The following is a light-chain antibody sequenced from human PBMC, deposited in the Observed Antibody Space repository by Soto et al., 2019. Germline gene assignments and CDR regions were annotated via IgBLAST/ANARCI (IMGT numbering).Light chain of an antibody. J-gene: IGLJ1*01. CDR1: SSDVGGYNY. CDR3: SSYTTSNTRQIV. V-gene: IGLV2-14*03. CDR2: DVS. Sequence: QSVLTQPASVSGSPGQSITISCTGTSSDVGGYNYVSWYQHHPGKAPTLMIYDVSNRPSGVSNRFSGSKSGNTASLTISGLQPEDEADYYCSSYTTSNTRQIVFGTGTKVTVL.